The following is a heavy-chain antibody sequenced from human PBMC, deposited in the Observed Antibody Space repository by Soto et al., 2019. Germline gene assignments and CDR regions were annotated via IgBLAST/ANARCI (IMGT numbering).Heavy chain of an antibody. V-gene: IGHV3-23*01. CDR2: ISGSGVST. Sequence: GGSLRLSCAASGFTFSNYAMSWVRQAPGKGLEWVSAISGSGVSTYYADSVKGRFTISRDNSKNTLYLQMNSLRAEDTAVYYCAKSPGMYYYDSSGYYHYDYWGQGTLVTVS. CDR3: AKSPGMYYYDSSGYYHYDY. J-gene: IGHJ4*02. D-gene: IGHD3-22*01. CDR1: GFTFSNYA.